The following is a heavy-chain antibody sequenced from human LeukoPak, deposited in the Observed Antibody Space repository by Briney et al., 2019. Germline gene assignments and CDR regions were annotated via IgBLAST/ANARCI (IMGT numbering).Heavy chain of an antibody. Sequence: SETLSLTCTVSGGSISSSGYYWGWIRQPPGKGLEWIGNIYYGGNTYYNPSLKSRVTISVDTSKNQFSLKLTSVTATDTAVYYCARLRDSSGFYSRVWGQGTLVAVSS. CDR3: ARLRDSSGFYSRV. CDR2: IYYGGNT. CDR1: GGSISSSGYY. D-gene: IGHD3-22*01. J-gene: IGHJ4*02. V-gene: IGHV4-39*01.